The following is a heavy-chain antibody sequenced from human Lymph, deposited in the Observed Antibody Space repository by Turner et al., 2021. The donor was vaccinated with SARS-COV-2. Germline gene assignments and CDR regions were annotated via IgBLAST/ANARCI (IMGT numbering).Heavy chain of an antibody. J-gene: IGHJ6*02. Sequence: QVQLVQSGAEVKKPGASVKVSCKAPGYTFTSHDINWVRQATGQGLEWMGWMNPNSGNTGYAQKFQGRVTMTRNTSISTANMELSSLRSEDTAVYYCARGRYSGGGMDVWGQGTTVTVSS. CDR3: ARGRYSGGGMDV. CDR1: GYTFTSHD. CDR2: MNPNSGNT. V-gene: IGHV1-8*02. D-gene: IGHD1-26*01.